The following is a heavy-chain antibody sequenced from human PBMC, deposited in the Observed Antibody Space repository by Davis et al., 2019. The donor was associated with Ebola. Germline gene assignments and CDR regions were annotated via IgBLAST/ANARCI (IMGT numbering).Heavy chain of an antibody. CDR3: AKDRYSYGLFDY. J-gene: IGHJ4*02. V-gene: IGHV3-23*01. Sequence: GESLKISCAASGFTFSSYAMSWVRQAPGKGLEWVSAISGSGGSTYYADSVKGRFTISRDNSKNTLYLQMNSLRAEDTAVYYCAKDRYSYGLFDYWGQGTLVTVSS. CDR1: GFTFSSYA. D-gene: IGHD5-18*01. CDR2: ISGSGGST.